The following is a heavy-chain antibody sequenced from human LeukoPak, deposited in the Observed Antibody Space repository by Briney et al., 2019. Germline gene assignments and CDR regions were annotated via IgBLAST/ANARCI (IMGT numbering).Heavy chain of an antibody. CDR3: ARDGLYCTNGVCSSDI. J-gene: IGHJ3*02. CDR2: ISAYNGNT. D-gene: IGHD2-8*01. Sequence: ASVKVSCKASGYTFTNYGISWVRQAPGQGLEWMGWISAYNGNTNYAQKLQGRVTMTTDTSTSTAYMELRGLTSEDTAVYYCARDGLYCTNGVCSSDIWGQGTLVTVSS. CDR1: GYTFTNYG. V-gene: IGHV1-18*01.